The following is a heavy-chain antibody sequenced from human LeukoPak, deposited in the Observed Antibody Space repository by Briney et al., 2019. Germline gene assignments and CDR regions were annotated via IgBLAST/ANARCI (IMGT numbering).Heavy chain of an antibody. Sequence: PGGSLRLSCSASGFFFSSFAMHWVRQAPGKGREYVSCISSNGGRIYYADSLKGRITISRDNSKNTLYVKMSSLRVEDTAVYYCVKGSESYCDSKSDYWGQGTLVTVSS. CDR3: VKGSESYCDSKSDY. CDR2: ISSNGGRI. J-gene: IGHJ4*02. CDR1: GFFFSSFA. V-gene: IGHV3-64*05. D-gene: IGHD3-22*01.